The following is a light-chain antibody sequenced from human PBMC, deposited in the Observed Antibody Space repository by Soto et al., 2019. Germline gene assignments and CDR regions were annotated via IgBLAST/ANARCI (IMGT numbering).Light chain of an antibody. J-gene: IGLJ1*01. CDR3: CSFAGAYIYV. CDR1: SSDIASYKF. Sequence: QSALTQPASVSGSPGQSITISCTGTSSDIASYKFVSWFQHHPGKAPKLLIYDVNKRPSGVPDRFSGSKSGNTASLTISGLQAEDEADYYCCSFAGAYIYVFGTGTKVTVL. V-gene: IGLV2-11*01. CDR2: DVN.